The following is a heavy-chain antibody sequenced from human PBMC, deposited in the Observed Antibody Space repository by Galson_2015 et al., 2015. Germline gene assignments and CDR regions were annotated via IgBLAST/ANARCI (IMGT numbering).Heavy chain of an antibody. Sequence: SVKVSCKASGGTFSIFAISWVRQAPGQRLEWMGGLLPIYGTPNYAQKFQGRVTSTADESTSTAYMELSSLTSEDTAVFYCATSNADVYCSGGSCYLDSWGQGTLVTVSS. CDR2: LLPIYGTP. CDR3: ATSNADVYCSGGSCYLDS. CDR1: GGTFSIFA. D-gene: IGHD2-15*01. V-gene: IGHV1-69*13. J-gene: IGHJ4*02.